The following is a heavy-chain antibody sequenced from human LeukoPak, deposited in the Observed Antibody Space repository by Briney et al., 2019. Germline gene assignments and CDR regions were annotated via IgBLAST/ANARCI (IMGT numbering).Heavy chain of an antibody. CDR2: INTNTGSP. D-gene: IGHD5-12*01. CDR3: ASGGLPRNYYYYYYGMDG. V-gene: IGHV7-4-1*02. J-gene: IGHJ6*02. Sequence: ASVKVSCKASGYTFTSYAMNWVRQPPGQGLEWMGWINTNTGSPTYAQGFTGRFVFSLDTSVSTAYLQISSLKAEDTAVYYCASGGLPRNYYYYYYGMDGWGQGTTVTVSS. CDR1: GYTFTSYA.